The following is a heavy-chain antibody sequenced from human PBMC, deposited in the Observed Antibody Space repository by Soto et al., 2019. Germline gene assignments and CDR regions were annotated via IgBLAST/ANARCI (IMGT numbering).Heavy chain of an antibody. J-gene: IGHJ5*02. CDR1: GGSISDYY. CDR2: VYYRGTT. Sequence: PSETLSLTCTVSGGSISDYYWSWIRQSPGKGLEWIGYVYYRGTTQYNPSLKSRVTISVDTAKNQVFLKLSSVTAADTAVYYCARDGRHYDSSGYPYNDNWFDPWGQGALVTVS. D-gene: IGHD3-22*01. V-gene: IGHV4-59*12. CDR3: ARDGRHYDSSGYPYNDNWFDP.